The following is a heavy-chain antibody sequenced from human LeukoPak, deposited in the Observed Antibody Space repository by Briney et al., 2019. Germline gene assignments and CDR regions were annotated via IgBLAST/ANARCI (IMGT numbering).Heavy chain of an antibody. CDR3: ARAYYYGSGSYYNVEGYAFDI. Sequence: GGSRRLSCAASGFTFSSYSMNWVRQAPGKGLEWVSSISSSSSYIYYADSVKGRFTISRDNAKNSLYLQMNSLRAEDTAVYYCARAYYYGSGSYYNVEGYAFDIWGQGTMVTVSS. CDR1: GFTFSSYS. J-gene: IGHJ3*02. D-gene: IGHD3-10*01. V-gene: IGHV3-21*01. CDR2: ISSSSSYI.